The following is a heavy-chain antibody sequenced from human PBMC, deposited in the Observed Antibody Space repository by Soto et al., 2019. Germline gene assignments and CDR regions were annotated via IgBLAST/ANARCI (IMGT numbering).Heavy chain of an antibody. Sequence: EVQLAESGGGLVQPGESLRLSCAASGFTFSSYAMHWVRQAPGKGLDYVSAISSNGGSTYYANSVKGRFTISRDNSKNTLYLQMGSLRAEDMAVYYCARDGGYCTSSSCYAPYYGMDVWGQGTTVTVSS. J-gene: IGHJ6*02. D-gene: IGHD2-2*03. CDR2: ISSNGGST. CDR1: GFTFSSYA. CDR3: ARDGGYCTSSSCYAPYYGMDV. V-gene: IGHV3-64*01.